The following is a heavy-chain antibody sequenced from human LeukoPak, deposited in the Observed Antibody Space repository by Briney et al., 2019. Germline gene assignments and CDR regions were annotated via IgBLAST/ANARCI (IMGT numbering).Heavy chain of an antibody. CDR3: ARGPVVIAATGGFDV. D-gene: IGHD2-15*01. CDR1: GGSFSPYY. J-gene: IGHJ3*01. Sequence: PAETLSLTCAVYGGSFSPYYWTWIRQSPGKGLEWIGEINHSGTPNSTPSLKSRVTVSVDPSKNQFSLNLRSVTAADTAVYYCARGPVVIAATGGFDVWGRGTMVTVSS. V-gene: IGHV4-34*01. CDR2: INHSGTP.